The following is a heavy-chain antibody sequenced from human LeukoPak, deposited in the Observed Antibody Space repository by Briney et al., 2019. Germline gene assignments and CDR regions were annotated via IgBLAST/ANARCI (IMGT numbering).Heavy chain of an antibody. CDR3: VRDRTVSTILDY. CDR2: IKTDGSAM. D-gene: IGHD5/OR15-5a*01. J-gene: IGHJ4*02. V-gene: IGHV3-74*03. CDR1: GFTFNDYW. Sequence: GGSLRLSCVGSGFTFNDYWIHWVRQAPGKGLVWVSAIKTDGSAMQYADSVKGRFAISRDNAKNTVYLQMNSLRDEDTAVYYCVRDRTVSTILDYWGLGTLVTVSS.